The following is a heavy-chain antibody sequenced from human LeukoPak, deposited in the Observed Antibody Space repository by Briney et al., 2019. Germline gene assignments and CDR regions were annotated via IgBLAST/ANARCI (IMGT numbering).Heavy chain of an antibody. Sequence: ASVKVSCKDSGYTFTSYYMHWVRQAPGQGLEWMGIINPSGGSTSYAQKFQGRVTMTRDTSTSTVYMELSSLRSEDTAVYYCARDLPELVRDYYYYGMDVWGQGTTVTVSS. J-gene: IGHJ6*02. CDR3: ARDLPELVRDYYYYGMDV. D-gene: IGHD6-13*01. CDR2: INPSGGST. CDR1: GYTFTSYY. V-gene: IGHV1-46*01.